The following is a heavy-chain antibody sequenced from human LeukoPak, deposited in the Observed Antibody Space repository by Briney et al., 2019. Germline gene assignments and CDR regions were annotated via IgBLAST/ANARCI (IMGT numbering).Heavy chain of an antibody. CDR3: ARSRTYGDYGRGLDY. Sequence: PGGSLRLSCAASGFISSSYWMHWVRQPPGKGLVYIACINTDGFSTNYAYSVKGRFTISRDNAKNTLYLQMNSLRAEETAVYYCARSRTYGDYGRGLDYWGQGTLVTVPS. CDR1: GFISSSYW. V-gene: IGHV3-74*01. J-gene: IGHJ4*02. CDR2: INTDGFST. D-gene: IGHD4-17*01.